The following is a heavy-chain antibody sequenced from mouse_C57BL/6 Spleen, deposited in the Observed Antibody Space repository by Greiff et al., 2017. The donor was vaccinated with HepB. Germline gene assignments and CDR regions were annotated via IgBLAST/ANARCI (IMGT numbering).Heavy chain of an antibody. CDR1: GFTFSSYT. CDR2: ISGGGGNT. V-gene: IGHV5-9*01. CDR3: ARAYYSDYYYAMTT. Sequence: EVMLVESGGGLVKPGGSLKLSCAASGFTFSSYTMSWVRQTPEKRLEWVATISGGGGNTYYPDSVKGRFTISRDNAKNTLYLQMSSLRSEDTALYYCARAYYSDYYYAMTTGVKEPQSPSPQ. D-gene: IGHD2-12*01. J-gene: IGHJ4*01.